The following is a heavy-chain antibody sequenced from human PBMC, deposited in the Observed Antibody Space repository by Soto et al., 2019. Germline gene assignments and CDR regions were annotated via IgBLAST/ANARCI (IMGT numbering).Heavy chain of an antibody. CDR3: ARSSLRFLEWLSLIDY. CDR1: GFTFSSYG. J-gene: IGHJ4*02. D-gene: IGHD3-3*01. CDR2: IWYDGSNK. Sequence: QVQLVESGGGVVQPGRSLRLSCAASGFTFSSYGMHWVRQAPGKGLEWVAVIWYDGSNKYYADSVKGRFTISRDNSKNTLYLHMNSLRAEDTAVYYCARSSLRFLEWLSLIDYWGQGTLVTVSS. V-gene: IGHV3-33*01.